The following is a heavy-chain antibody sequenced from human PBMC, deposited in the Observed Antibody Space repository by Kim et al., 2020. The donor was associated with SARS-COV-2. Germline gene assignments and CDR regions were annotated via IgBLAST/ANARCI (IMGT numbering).Heavy chain of an antibody. CDR3: ARGGGWEPLTG. J-gene: IGHJ1*01. CDR1: GGSISSYY. Sequence: SETLSLTCTVSGGSISSYYWSWIRQPPGKGLEWIGYIYYSGSTNYNPSLKSRVTISVDTSKNQFSLKLSSVTAADTAVYYCARGGGWEPLTGWGQGTLGT. CDR2: IYYSGST. D-gene: IGHD1-26*01. V-gene: IGHV4-59*01.